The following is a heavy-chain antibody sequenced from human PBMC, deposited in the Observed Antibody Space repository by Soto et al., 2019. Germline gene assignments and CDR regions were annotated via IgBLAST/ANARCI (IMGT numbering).Heavy chain of an antibody. J-gene: IGHJ4*02. CDR2: IYSGGST. CDR3: ARGPSYSDSYIDH. D-gene: IGHD4-17*01. CDR1: GFTFRDYA. Sequence: GGALTLSRVTTGFTFRDYALSWVPPAPGKGLEWVSVIYSGGSTYYADSVKGRFTISRDNSKNTLYLQMNSLRLEDTAVYYCARGPSYSDSYIDHWGQETLVTVYS. V-gene: IGHV3-66*02.